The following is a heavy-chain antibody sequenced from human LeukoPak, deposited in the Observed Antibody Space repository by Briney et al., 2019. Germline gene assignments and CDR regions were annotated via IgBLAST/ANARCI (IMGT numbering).Heavy chain of an antibody. J-gene: IGHJ4*02. V-gene: IGHV3-48*04. CDR3: ARWNLGSDY. CDR2: ISSSSTTK. CDR1: GFTFMANN. D-gene: IGHD1-1*01. Sequence: GGPLNFSFAASGFTFMANNMNWFPQAPGKGLKWLSYISSSSTTKYHADSVRGRFTISRDNTKNSLYLQMNSLRAEDTGVYYCARWNLGSDYWGQGTLVTVSS.